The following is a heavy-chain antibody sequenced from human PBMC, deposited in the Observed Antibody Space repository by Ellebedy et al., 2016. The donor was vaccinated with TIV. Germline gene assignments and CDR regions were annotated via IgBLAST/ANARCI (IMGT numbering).Heavy chain of an antibody. V-gene: IGHV4-39*07. CDR1: GGSISSSSYY. CDR3: ARLGVYGSGTFDY. Sequence: SETLSLTXTVSGGSISSSSYYWGWIRQPPGKGLEWIGSIYHSGSTYYNPSLKSRVTISVDTSKNQFSLKLSSVTAADTAVYYCARLGVYGSGTFDYWGQGTLVTVSS. D-gene: IGHD3-10*01. CDR2: IYHSGST. J-gene: IGHJ4*02.